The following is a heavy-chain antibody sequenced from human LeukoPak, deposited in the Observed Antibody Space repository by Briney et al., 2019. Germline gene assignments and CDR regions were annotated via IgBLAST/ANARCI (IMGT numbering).Heavy chain of an antibody. CDR3: ARSVSDYYYYYYMDV. V-gene: IGHV1-8*01. Sequence: GASVKVSCKASGYTFTSYDINWVRQATGQGLEWMGWMNPNSGNTGYAQKFQGRVTITRNTSISTAYMELSSLRSEDTAVYYCARSVSDYYYYYYMDVWGKGTTVTVSS. J-gene: IGHJ6*03. D-gene: IGHD4/OR15-4a*01. CDR1: GYTFTSYD. CDR2: MNPNSGNT.